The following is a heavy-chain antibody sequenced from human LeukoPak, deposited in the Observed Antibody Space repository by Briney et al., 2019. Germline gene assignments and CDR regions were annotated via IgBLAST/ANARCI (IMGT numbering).Heavy chain of an antibody. D-gene: IGHD3-9*01. CDR1: GGSITSYY. V-gene: IGHV4-4*07. CDR2: IYITGST. CDR3: ARAVEGDILTGYFDY. J-gene: IGHJ4*02. Sequence: SETLSLTCTVSGGSITSYYWSWIRQSAGKGLEWIGRIYITGSTTYNPSLKSRVTMSLDTSKNQFSLKLSSVTAADTAVYYCARAVEGDILTGYFDYWGQGTLVTVSS.